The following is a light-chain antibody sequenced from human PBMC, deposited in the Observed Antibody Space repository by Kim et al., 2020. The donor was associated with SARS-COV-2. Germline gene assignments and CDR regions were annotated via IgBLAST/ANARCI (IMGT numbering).Light chain of an antibody. V-gene: IGLV2-8*01. J-gene: IGLJ2*01. CDR2: EVI. CDR3: SSYTGSNNVL. CDR1: SSDIGTYNY. Sequence: GQSVTISCTGSSSDIGTYNYVSWYQQHPGKVPKLIIYEVIKRPSGVPDRSSGSKSGNTASLTVSGLQAEDEGDYYCSSYTGSNNVLFGGGTQLTVL.